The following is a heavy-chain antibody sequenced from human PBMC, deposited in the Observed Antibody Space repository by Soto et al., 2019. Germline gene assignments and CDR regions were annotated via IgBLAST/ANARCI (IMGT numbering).Heavy chain of an antibody. CDR1: GFTFSSYG. D-gene: IGHD6-13*01. V-gene: IGHV3-33*01. CDR2: IWYVGSNK. Sequence: GESLKISCAASGFTFSSYGMHWVRQAPGKGLEWVAVIWYVGSNKYYADSVKGRFTISRDNSKNTLYLQMNSLRAEDTAVYYCARDNGAAAGPLDYWGQGTLVTVSS. J-gene: IGHJ4*02. CDR3: ARDNGAAAGPLDY.